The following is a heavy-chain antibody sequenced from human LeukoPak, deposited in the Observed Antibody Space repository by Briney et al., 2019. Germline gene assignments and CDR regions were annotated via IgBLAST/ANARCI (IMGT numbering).Heavy chain of an antibody. CDR3: ARGLWWFGESYYYYYYYMDV. CDR1: GGSISSGSYY. V-gene: IGHV4-61*02. CDR2: IYTSGST. D-gene: IGHD3-10*01. Sequence: SQTLSLTCTVSGGSISSGSYYWSWIRQPAGKGLEWIGRIYTSGSTNYNPSLKSRVTISVDTSKNQFSLKLSSVTAADTAVYYCARGLWWFGESYYYYYYYMDVWGKGTTVTVSS. J-gene: IGHJ6*03.